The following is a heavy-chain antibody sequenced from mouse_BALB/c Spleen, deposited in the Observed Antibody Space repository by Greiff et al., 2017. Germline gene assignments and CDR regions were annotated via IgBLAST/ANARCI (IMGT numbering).Heavy chain of an antibody. D-gene: IGHD1-2*01. V-gene: IGHV14-3*02. CDR2: IDPANGST. J-gene: IGHJ4*01. CDR3: ARLRQGMDY. CDR1: GFNIKDTY. Sequence: VHVKQSGAELVKPGASVKLSCTASGFNIKDTYMYWVKQSPEQGLEWIGRIDPANGSTKYDPNVQGKATITADTSSNTAYLQLSSLTSEDTAVYYCARLRQGMDYWGQGTSVTVSS.